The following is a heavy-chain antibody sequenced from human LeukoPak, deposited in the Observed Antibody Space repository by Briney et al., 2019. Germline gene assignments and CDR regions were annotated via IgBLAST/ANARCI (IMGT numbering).Heavy chain of an antibody. CDR2: IRSKANSYAT. V-gene: IGHV3-73*01. J-gene: IGHJ4*02. CDR3: TGNYYGSGSYADFDY. D-gene: IGHD3-10*01. Sequence: GGSLRLSCAASGFTFGGSAMHWVRQASGKGLEWVGRIRSKANSYATVYAASVKGRFTISRDDSKNTAYLQMNSLKTEDTAVYYCTGNYYGSGSYADFDYWGQGTLVTVSS. CDR1: GFTFGGSA.